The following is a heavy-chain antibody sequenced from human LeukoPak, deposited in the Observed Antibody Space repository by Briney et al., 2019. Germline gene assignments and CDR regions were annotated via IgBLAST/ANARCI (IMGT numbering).Heavy chain of an antibody. CDR1: GGTFNNDA. CDR2: IIPIFGTA. V-gene: IGHV1-69*13. D-gene: IGHD3-10*01. CDR3: ARGVMVRGKYYYYAMDV. Sequence: ASVKVSCKASGGTFNNDAISWVRQAPGQGLEWMGGIIPIFGTANYAQKFQGRVTITADESTSTAYMELSGLRSEDTAVYYCARGVMVRGKYYYYAMDVWGQGITVTVSS. J-gene: IGHJ6*02.